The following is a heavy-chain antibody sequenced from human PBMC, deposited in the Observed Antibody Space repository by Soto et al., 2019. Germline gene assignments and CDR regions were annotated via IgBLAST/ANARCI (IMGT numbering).Heavy chain of an antibody. J-gene: IGHJ4*02. CDR2: INPSGGST. V-gene: IGHV1-46*01. CDR1: GYTFTSYY. D-gene: IGHD3-22*01. Sequence: GASVKVSCKASGYTFTSYYIHWVRQAPGQGLEWMGIINPSGGSTSYAQKIQGRVTMTRDTSTSTVYMEMSSLRSEDTAVYYCARDRTSAVYDSSGYYYSWYFDYWGQGTLVTVSS. CDR3: ARDRTSAVYDSSGYYYSWYFDY.